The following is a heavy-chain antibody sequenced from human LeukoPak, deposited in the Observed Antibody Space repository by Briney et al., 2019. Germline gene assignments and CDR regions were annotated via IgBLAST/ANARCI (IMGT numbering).Heavy chain of an antibody. CDR2: IQYPGTT. V-gene: IGHV4-59*08. CDR3: VRHGIEDPGRVLFDY. Sequence: SETLSLTSTVSGGSISNNYWSWVRQPPGKRLEWIAYIQYPGTTDYNPSLKSRVTISLESSENQFSLKLSSVTAADTAIYYCVRHGIEDPGRVLFDYWGRGTLVTVSS. D-gene: IGHD1-26*01. CDR1: GGSISNNY. J-gene: IGHJ4*02.